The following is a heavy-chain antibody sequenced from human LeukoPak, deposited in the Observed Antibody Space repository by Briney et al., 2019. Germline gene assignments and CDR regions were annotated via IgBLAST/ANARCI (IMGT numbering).Heavy chain of an antibody. Sequence: PSETLSLTCAVYGGSFSGYYWSWIRQPPGTGLEWIGEINHSGSTNYNPSLKSRVTISVDTSKNQFSLKLSSVTAADTAVYYCARANFPGTSFDYWGQGTLVTVSS. J-gene: IGHJ4*02. CDR2: INHSGST. D-gene: IGHD6-13*01. CDR3: ARANFPGTSFDY. V-gene: IGHV4-34*01. CDR1: GGSFSGYY.